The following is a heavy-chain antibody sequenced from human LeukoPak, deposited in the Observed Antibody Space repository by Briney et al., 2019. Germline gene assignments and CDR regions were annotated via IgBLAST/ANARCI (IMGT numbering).Heavy chain of an antibody. CDR2: IYYSGST. V-gene: IGHV4-31*03. D-gene: IGHD1-26*01. CDR3: ARGRSNYYGMDV. Sequence: SETLSLTCTVSGGSISSGGYYWSWIRQHPGKGLEWIGYIYYSGSTYYNPSLKSRVTISVDTSKNQFSLKVSSVTAADTAVYYCARGRSNYYGMDVWGQGTTVTVSS. J-gene: IGHJ6*02. CDR1: GGSISSGGYY.